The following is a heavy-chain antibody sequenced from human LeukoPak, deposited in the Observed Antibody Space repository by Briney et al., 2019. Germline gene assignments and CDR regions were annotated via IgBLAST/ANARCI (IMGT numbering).Heavy chain of an antibody. J-gene: IGHJ4*02. Sequence: ASVKVSCKASGYTFTSYAMNWVRQAPGQELEWMGWINTNTGNPTYAQGFTGRFVFSLDTSVSTAYLQISSLKAEDTAVYYCARDGSWSGYYLSFDYWGQGTLVTVSS. V-gene: IGHV7-4-1*02. D-gene: IGHD3-3*01. CDR2: INTNTGNP. CDR3: ARDGSWSGYYLSFDY. CDR1: GYTFTSYA.